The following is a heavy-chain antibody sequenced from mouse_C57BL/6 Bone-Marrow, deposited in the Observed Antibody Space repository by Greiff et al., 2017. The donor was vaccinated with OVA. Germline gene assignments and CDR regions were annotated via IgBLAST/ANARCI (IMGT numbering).Heavy chain of an antibody. Sequence: EVKLMESGGGLVQPGESLKLSCESNEYEFPSHDMSWVRKTPEKRLELVAAINSDGGSTYYPDTMERRFIISRDNTKKTLYLQMSSLRSEDTALYYSARHGDYDDGYAMDDWGQGTSVTVSA. V-gene: IGHV5-2*01. D-gene: IGHD2-4*01. J-gene: IGHJ4*01. CDR3: ARHGDYDDGYAMDD. CDR2: INSDGGST. CDR1: EYEFPSHD.